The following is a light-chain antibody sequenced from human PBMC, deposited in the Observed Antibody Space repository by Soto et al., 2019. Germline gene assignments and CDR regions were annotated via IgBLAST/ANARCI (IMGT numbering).Light chain of an antibody. Sequence: EIVMTQSPATLSESPGERATLSCRASQSVSSNLAWYQQKRGQAPRLLIYGTSTRATGNSARFSGSGSRKEFALTSSSLQSEDCAVYYCQHYNKCPLTFGGGNKVQIK. CDR1: QSVSSN. V-gene: IGKV3-15*01. CDR2: GTS. J-gene: IGKJ4*01. CDR3: QHYNKCPLT.